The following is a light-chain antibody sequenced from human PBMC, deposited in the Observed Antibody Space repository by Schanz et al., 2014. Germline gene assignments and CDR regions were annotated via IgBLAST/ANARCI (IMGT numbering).Light chain of an antibody. CDR2: DVS. J-gene: IGLJ1*01. Sequence: QSALTQPASVSGSPGQSITISCTGTSSDVGGYNSVSWYQQHPGKAPKLMIYDVSDRPSGVSNRFSGSKSGNTASLTISGLQAEDEADYYCGSYTTSINYVFGTGTKLTV. CDR3: GSYTTSINYV. V-gene: IGLV2-14*03. CDR1: SSDVGGYNS.